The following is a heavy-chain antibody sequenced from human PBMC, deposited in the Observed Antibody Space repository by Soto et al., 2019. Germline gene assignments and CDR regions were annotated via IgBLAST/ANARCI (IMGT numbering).Heavy chain of an antibody. CDR1: GISLSTRGVG. V-gene: IGHV2-5*01. D-gene: IGHD1-1*01. CDR3: ARGLATPPVFAFDF. CDR2: IYWNDDK. J-gene: IGHJ3*01. Sequence: SGPTLVNPTQTLTLTCTLSGISLSTRGVGLGWIRQTPGKALEWLALIYWNDDKHYSPSLKSRLTITKDTSKNQAVLTMTNMDPVDTATYYCARGLATPPVFAFDFWGQGTVVTVSS.